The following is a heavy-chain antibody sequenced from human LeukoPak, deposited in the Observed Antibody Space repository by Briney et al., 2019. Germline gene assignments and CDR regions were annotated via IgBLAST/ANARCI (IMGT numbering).Heavy chain of an antibody. V-gene: IGHV3-21*01. CDR1: GFSFSSYT. CDR3: AVCSSTSCPDY. D-gene: IGHD2-2*01. Sequence: GGSLRLSCVASGFSFSSYTMHWVRQAPGEGLEWVSSISSGGSNVFYGDSLKGRFTISRDNAKNSLHLQMNSLRVEDTAIYFCAVCSSTSCPDYWGQGTLVTVSS. CDR2: ISSGGSNV. J-gene: IGHJ4*02.